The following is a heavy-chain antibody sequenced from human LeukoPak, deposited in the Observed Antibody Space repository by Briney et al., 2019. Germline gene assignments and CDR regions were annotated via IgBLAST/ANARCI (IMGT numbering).Heavy chain of an antibody. V-gene: IGHV3-21*06. Sequence: GGSLRLSCAASGFTFSDYSLNWVRQAPWKVLEWVSCISGDSRYIYYADSVKGRSNISRDNAQNSLYLHMNSLRAEDTAVYYCARGPFSSSWSEFDYWGQGTLVTVSS. CDR2: ISGDSRYI. D-gene: IGHD6-13*01. CDR1: GFTFSDYS. J-gene: IGHJ4*02. CDR3: ARGPFSSSWSEFDY.